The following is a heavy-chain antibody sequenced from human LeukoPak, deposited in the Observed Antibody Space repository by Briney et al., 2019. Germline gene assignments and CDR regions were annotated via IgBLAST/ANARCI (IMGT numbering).Heavy chain of an antibody. Sequence: GGSLRLSCAASGFTFSSFSMNWVRQAPGKGLEWVSYISSTSSTIYYADSVKGRFTISRDNSKHTLYLQMNSLRAEDTAVYYCAREDTYYYDSSGSFFDYWGQGTLVTVSS. D-gene: IGHD3-22*01. J-gene: IGHJ4*02. CDR2: ISSTSSTI. V-gene: IGHV3-48*01. CDR1: GFTFSSFS. CDR3: AREDTYYYDSSGSFFDY.